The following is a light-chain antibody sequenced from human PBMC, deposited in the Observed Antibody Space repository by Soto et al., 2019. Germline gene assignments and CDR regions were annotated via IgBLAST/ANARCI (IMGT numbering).Light chain of an antibody. Sequence: QSALTQPRSVSGSPGQSVTISCSGTSSDVGAYNFVSWYQQHPGKAPKFMIYDVDKRPSGVPGRFTGSKSGNTASLTISGLQADDEADYYCCSYAWNSIIIFGEGTKLTVL. J-gene: IGLJ2*01. CDR2: DVD. CDR1: SSDVGAYNF. CDR3: CSYAWNSIII. V-gene: IGLV2-11*01.